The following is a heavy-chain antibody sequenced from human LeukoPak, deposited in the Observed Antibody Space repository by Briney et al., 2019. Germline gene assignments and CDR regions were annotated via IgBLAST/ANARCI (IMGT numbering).Heavy chain of an antibody. V-gene: IGHV3-66*01. CDR1: GFTVSSNY. J-gene: IGHJ4*02. D-gene: IGHD2-15*01. CDR3: ARDLGIALGYFDY. CDR2: IYSGGST. Sequence: GSLRLSCAASGFTVSSNYMSWVRQAPGKGLEWVSVIYSGGSTYYADSVKGRFTISRDNSKNTLYLQMNSLRAEDTAVYYCARDLGIALGYFDYWGQGTLVTVSS.